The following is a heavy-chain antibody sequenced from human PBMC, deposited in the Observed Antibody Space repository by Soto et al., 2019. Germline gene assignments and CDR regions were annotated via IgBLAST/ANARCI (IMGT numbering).Heavy chain of an antibody. CDR3: ARGRYDILTGYYIRARYYFDY. Sequence: ASETLSLTCAVYGGSFSGYYWSWIRQPPGKGLEWIGEINHSGSTNYNPSLKSRVTISVDTSKNQFSLKLSSVTAADTAVCYCARGRYDILTGYYIRARYYFDYWGQGTLATVSS. D-gene: IGHD3-9*01. V-gene: IGHV4-34*01. CDR2: INHSGST. CDR1: GGSFSGYY. J-gene: IGHJ4*02.